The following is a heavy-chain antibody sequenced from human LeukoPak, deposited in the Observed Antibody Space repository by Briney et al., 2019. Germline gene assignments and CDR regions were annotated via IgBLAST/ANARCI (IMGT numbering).Heavy chain of an antibody. CDR1: GFTFTNYA. CDR3: AKDQGTGYSSGWYLAY. Sequence: GGSLRLSCAASGFTFTNYAMSWVRQAPGGGLEWVSTISASGSSTYYADSVKGRFTISKDNSKNTLYLQMISLRAEDTAVYFCAKDQGTGYSSGWYLAYWGQGTLVTVSS. J-gene: IGHJ4*02. D-gene: IGHD6-19*01. CDR2: ISASGSST. V-gene: IGHV3-23*01.